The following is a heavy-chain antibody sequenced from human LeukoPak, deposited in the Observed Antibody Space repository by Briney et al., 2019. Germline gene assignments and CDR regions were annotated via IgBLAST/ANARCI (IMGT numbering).Heavy chain of an antibody. Sequence: SETLSLICAVYGGSFSGYYWSWIRQPPGKGLEWIGEINHSGSTNYNPSLKSRVTISVDTSKNQFSLKLSSVTAADTAVYYCASLSGYYDYWGQGTLVTVSS. J-gene: IGHJ4*02. D-gene: IGHD3-22*01. CDR1: GGSFSGYY. CDR3: ASLSGYYDY. CDR2: INHSGST. V-gene: IGHV4-34*01.